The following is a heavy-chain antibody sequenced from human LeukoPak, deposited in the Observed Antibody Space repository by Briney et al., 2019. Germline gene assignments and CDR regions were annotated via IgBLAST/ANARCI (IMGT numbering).Heavy chain of an antibody. V-gene: IGHV4-39*07. CDR2: IYYGGTT. D-gene: IGHD6-19*01. CDR3: ARDRPSSGWYFFDY. Sequence: PSETLSLTCTVSGGSISSIHYYWGWIRQPPGKGLEWIGNIYYGGTTYYNPSLKSRVTISVDTSKNQFSLKLSSVSAADTAVYYCARDRPSSGWYFFDYWGRGNLVTVSS. J-gene: IGHJ4*02. CDR1: GGSISSIHYY.